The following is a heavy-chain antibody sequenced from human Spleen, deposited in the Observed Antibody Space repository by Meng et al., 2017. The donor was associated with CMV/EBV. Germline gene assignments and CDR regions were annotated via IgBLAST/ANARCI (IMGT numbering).Heavy chain of an antibody. J-gene: IGHJ5*01. CDR3: GRNWRGNWFDP. CDR2: IRDDGTNI. V-gene: IGHV3-30*02. Sequence: GESLKISCAASEFSFSDYGMHWVRQPPGKGLEWVAFIRDDGTNIRYGDSVKGRFTISRDNSKNTLYLHMNTLRVEDTAAYFCGRNWRGNWFDPWGQGMSVTVSS. CDR1: EFSFSDYG.